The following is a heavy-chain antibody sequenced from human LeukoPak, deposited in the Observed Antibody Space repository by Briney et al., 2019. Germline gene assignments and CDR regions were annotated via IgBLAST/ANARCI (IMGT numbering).Heavy chain of an antibody. D-gene: IGHD3-9*01. CDR3: ARHRHDTHTFRYYYYMDV. V-gene: IGHV4-4*09. CDR1: GGSLSSYY. CDR2: IYTSGST. J-gene: IGHJ6*03. Sequence: PSETLSLTCTVSGGSLSSYYWSWIPQPPGKGLEWIAYIYTSGSTNYNPSLKSRVTISVDTSKNQFSLKLSSVTAADTAVYFCARHRHDTHTFRYYYYMDVWGKGTTVTVSS.